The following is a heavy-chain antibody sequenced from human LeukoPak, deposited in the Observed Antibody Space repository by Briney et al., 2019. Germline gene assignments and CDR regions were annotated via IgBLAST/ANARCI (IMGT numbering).Heavy chain of an antibody. CDR3: ARGMASDFWSGFYYYGMDV. D-gene: IGHD3-3*01. Sequence: GRSLRLSCAASGFTFSSYAMHWVRQAPGKGLEWVAVISYDGSNKYYADSVKGRFTISRDNSKNTLYPQMNSLRAEDTAVYYCARGMASDFWSGFYYYGMDVWGQGTTVTVSS. CDR2: ISYDGSNK. CDR1: GFTFSSYA. V-gene: IGHV3-30*04. J-gene: IGHJ6*02.